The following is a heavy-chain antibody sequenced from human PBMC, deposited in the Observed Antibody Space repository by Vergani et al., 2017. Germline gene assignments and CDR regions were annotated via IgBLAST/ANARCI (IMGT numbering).Heavy chain of an antibody. J-gene: IGHJ3*02. D-gene: IGHD3-10*01. V-gene: IGHV4-39*01. CDR3: ATSSMVSLAFDI. CDR1: GGSISSSSYY. CDR2: IYYSGST. Sequence: QVQLQESGPGLVKPSETLSLTCTVSGGSISSSSYYWGWIRQPPGKGLEWIGSIYYSGSTYYNPSLKSRVTISVDTSKNQFSLKLSSVTAADTAVYYGATSSMVSLAFDIWGQGTMVTVSS.